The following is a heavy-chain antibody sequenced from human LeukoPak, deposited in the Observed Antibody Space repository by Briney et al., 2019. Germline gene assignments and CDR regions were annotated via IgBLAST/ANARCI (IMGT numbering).Heavy chain of an antibody. Sequence: KPSETLSLTCTVSSGSISTSNYYWGWVRQPPGKGLEWIGSIYYSGSTYYNPSLKSRVTISVDTSKNQFSLKLSSVTAADTAVYYCARESIGGKGGHDAFDIWGQGTMVTVSS. J-gene: IGHJ3*02. V-gene: IGHV4-39*07. D-gene: IGHD4-23*01. CDR1: SGSISTSNYY. CDR3: ARESIGGKGGHDAFDI. CDR2: IYYSGST.